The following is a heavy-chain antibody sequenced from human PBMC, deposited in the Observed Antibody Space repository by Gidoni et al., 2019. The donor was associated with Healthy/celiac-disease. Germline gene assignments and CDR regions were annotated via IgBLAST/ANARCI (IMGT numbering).Heavy chain of an antibody. CDR3: ARPGVTAKFYYYGMDV. Sequence: QVQLVQSGAEVKKPGSSVKVSCKASGGPFTTYAISWVRQAPGQGLEWMGGIIPIFGTANYAQKFQGRVTSTADESTSTAYMELSSLRSEDTAVYYCARPGVTAKFYYYGMDVWSQGTTVTVSS. J-gene: IGHJ6*02. D-gene: IGHD2-21*02. V-gene: IGHV1-69*01. CDR2: IIPIFGTA. CDR1: GGPFTTYA.